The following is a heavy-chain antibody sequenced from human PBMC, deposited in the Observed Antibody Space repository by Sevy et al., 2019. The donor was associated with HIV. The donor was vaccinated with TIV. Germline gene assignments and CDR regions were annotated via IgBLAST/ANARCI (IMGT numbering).Heavy chain of an antibody. J-gene: IGHJ4*02. CDR3: ARRAYGSSHYFDY. CDR1: GDSITSSSYY. CDR2: IYYRGNT. Sequence: SETLSLTCSVSGDSITSSSYYWGWIRQPPGKGLEWIWIIYYRGNTYYHPSLKSRVTIFVDTSKNHFSLKLTSVTAADTAFYYCARRAYGSSHYFDYWGQGTLVTVSS. D-gene: IGHD6-13*01. V-gene: IGHV4-39*02.